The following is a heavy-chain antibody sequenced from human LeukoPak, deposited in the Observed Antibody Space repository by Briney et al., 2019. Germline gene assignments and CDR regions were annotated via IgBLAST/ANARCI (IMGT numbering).Heavy chain of an antibody. CDR2: IGSSGSTI. V-gene: IGHV3-48*03. D-gene: IGHD3-10*01. Sequence: GGSLRLSCEASGFTFSTYEMNWVRQTPGKGLEWVSCIGSSGSTIYYADSVKGRFTISRDNGKNSLYLHMNSLRAEDTAVYYCARAPGYFGSGSYQDYWGQGTLVTVSS. CDR3: ARAPGYFGSGSYQDY. CDR1: GFTFSTYE. J-gene: IGHJ4*02.